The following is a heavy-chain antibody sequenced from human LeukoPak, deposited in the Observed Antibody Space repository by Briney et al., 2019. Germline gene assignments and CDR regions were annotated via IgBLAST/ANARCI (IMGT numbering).Heavy chain of an antibody. CDR3: ARATITMIVVEGDAFDI. D-gene: IGHD3-22*01. Sequence: LRLTCAASGFTFSDYYMSWIRQAPGKGLEWIGYIYYSGSTYYNPSLKSRVTISVDTSKNQFSLKLSSVTAADTAVYYCARATITMIVVEGDAFDIWGQGTMVTVSS. J-gene: IGHJ3*02. V-gene: IGHV4-30-4*08. CDR1: GFTFSDYY. CDR2: IYYSGST.